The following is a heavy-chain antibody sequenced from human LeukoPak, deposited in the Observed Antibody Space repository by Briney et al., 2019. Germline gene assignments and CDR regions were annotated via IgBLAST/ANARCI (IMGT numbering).Heavy chain of an antibody. Sequence: GGSLRLSCAASGFTYSTYAMSWVRQAPGKGLEWVAVISGSGGSTYYADSVKGRFTISRDNSKNTLYLQMNSLRAEDTAVYYCAKDYERYPFYGMDVWGQGTTVTVSS. CDR2: ISGSGGST. CDR1: GFTYSTYA. J-gene: IGHJ6*02. CDR3: AKDYERYPFYGMDV. D-gene: IGHD5-12*01. V-gene: IGHV3-23*01.